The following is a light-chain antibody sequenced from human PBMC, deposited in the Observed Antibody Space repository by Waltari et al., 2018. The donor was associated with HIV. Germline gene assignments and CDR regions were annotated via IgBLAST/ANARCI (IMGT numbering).Light chain of an antibody. J-gene: IGLJ2*01. CDR2: EVS. V-gene: IGLV2-14*01. Sequence: QSVLTQPASVSGSPGPSISISCTGTSSDVGGYNAVSWYQQHPAKAPKLVILEVSNRPSGVSNRFSGSKSGNRASLTISGLQAEDEAYYYCSSYTSSDTVVFGGGTKVTVL. CDR3: SSYTSSDTVV. CDR1: SSDVGGYNA.